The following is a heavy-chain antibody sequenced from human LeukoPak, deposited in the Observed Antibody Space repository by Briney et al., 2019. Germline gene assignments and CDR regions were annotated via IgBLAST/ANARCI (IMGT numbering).Heavy chain of an antibody. CDR1: GFTVSSNY. J-gene: IGHJ3*02. CDR3: ASRSAGDYVNTFDI. V-gene: IGHV3-53*01. D-gene: IGHD4-17*01. CDR2: IYSGGRT. Sequence: GGSLRLSCAASGFTVSSNYMTWVRQAPGKGLEWVSVIYSGGRTYYADSVKGRFTISRDNSKNTLYLDMNSLRAEDMAVYYCASRSAGDYVNTFDIWDQGAMVTVSS.